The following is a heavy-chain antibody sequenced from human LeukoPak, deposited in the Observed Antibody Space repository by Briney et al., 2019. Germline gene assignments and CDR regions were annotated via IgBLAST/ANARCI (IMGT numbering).Heavy chain of an antibody. J-gene: IGHJ4*02. D-gene: IGHD6-13*01. CDR3: ARSEGSSWLRFDY. CDR2: IYHSGST. Sequence: SETLSLTCAVSGGSISSSNWWSWVCQPPGKGLEWIGEIYHSGSTNYNPSLKSRVTISVDKSKNQFSLKLSSVTAADTAVYYCARSEGSSWLRFDYWGQGTLVTVSS. CDR1: GGSISSSNW. V-gene: IGHV4-4*02.